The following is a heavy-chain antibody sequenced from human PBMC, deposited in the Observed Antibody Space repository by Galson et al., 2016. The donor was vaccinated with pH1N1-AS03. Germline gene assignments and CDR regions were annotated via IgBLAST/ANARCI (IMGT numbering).Heavy chain of an antibody. CDR1: GFTFSSYA. CDR3: ARGPVSYSNYWFPPPDY. J-gene: IGHJ4*02. V-gene: IGHV3-64*01. D-gene: IGHD6-13*01. Sequence: SLRLSCAASGFTFSSYAMHWVRQAPGKGLEYVSAISGNGYSTYYANSVKGRFTISRDNSKSTLFLQMGSLRPEDRAVYYCARGPVSYSNYWFPPPDYWGPGKLVVVSS. CDR2: ISGNGYST.